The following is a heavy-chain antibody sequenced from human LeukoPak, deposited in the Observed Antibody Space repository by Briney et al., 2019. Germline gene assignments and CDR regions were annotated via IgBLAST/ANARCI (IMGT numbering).Heavy chain of an antibody. D-gene: IGHD3-9*01. CDR3: ATESPHLLRYFGSLPIPGGFFDY. CDR1: GYTFISNG. V-gene: IGHV1-18*01. CDR2: ISAYNGNT. Sequence: VASVKVSSKESGYTFISNGISWVRQAPGQGLEWMGWISAYNGNTNYAQKLQGRDTMTTDTSTSTAYMEPRSLRSDDTAVYYCATESPHLLRYFGSLPIPGGFFDYWGQGTLVTVSS. J-gene: IGHJ4*02.